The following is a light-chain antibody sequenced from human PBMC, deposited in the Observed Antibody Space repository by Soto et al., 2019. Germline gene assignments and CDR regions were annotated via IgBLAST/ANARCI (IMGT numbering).Light chain of an antibody. CDR3: CSYAGTSTYV. CDR1: SSDVGSYNL. J-gene: IGLJ1*01. CDR2: EVS. V-gene: IGLV2-23*02. Sequence: QSALTQPASVSGSPGQSITISCTGTSSDVGSYNLVSWYQQHPGKAPKVMIYEVSKRPSGVPNRFSGSKSGNTASLPISGRQAEDEADYYCCSYAGTSTYVFGTGTKLTVL.